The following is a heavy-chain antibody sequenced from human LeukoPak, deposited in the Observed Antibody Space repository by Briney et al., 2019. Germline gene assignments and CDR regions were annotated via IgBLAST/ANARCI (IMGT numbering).Heavy chain of an antibody. CDR3: ASVAYSYGLQGDDAFDI. CDR2: ISGSGGST. Sequence: PGGSLRLSCAASGFTFSSYAMSWVRQAPGKGLEWVSAISGSGGSTYYADSVKGRFTISRDNSKNTLYLQMNSLRAEDTAVYYCASVAYSYGLQGDDAFDIWGQGTMVTVSS. V-gene: IGHV3-23*01. CDR1: GFTFSSYA. D-gene: IGHD5-18*01. J-gene: IGHJ3*02.